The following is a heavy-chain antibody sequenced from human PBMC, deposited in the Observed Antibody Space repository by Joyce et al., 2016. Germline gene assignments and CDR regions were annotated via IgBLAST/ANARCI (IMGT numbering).Heavy chain of an antibody. CDR3: AKILTATYSSGWFLDY. CDR1: GLTLSNYG. D-gene: IGHD6-25*01. Sequence: QVQLVESGGGVVQPGRSLRLSCAASGLTLSNYGVHWVRQAPGKGLGWGAVISYDGIYKYYADCVKGRFTISRDNSKNTVFLEMNSLRTEDTAVYYCAKILTATYSSGWFLDYWGQGTLVTVSS. J-gene: IGHJ4*02. V-gene: IGHV3-30*18. CDR2: ISYDGIYK.